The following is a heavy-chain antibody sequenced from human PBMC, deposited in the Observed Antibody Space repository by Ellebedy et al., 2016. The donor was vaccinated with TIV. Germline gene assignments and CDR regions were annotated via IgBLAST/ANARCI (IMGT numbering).Heavy chain of an antibody. V-gene: IGHV4-34*01. CDR2: INHSGSA. Sequence: SETLSLXXVVYGGSFSTSYWSWIRQPPGKGLEWLGDINHSGSANYNPSLKSRVTISVDTSKNQFSLQLSSVTAADTAVYYCARIHRFCSGGRCYVFDNWGQGTLVTVSS. CDR1: GGSFSTSY. CDR3: ARIHRFCSGGRCYVFDN. D-gene: IGHD2-15*01. J-gene: IGHJ4*02.